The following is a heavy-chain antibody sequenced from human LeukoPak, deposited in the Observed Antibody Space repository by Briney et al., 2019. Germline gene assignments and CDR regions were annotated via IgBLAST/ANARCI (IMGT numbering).Heavy chain of an antibody. CDR2: IYSGGST. V-gene: IGHV3-53*01. Sequence: GGSLRLSCAASGFTVSSNYMSWVRQAPGKGLEWVSVIYSGGSTYYADSVKGRFTISRDNSKSTLYIQMNSLRAEDTAVYYCARIIGSSSWYGNAFDIWGQGTMVTVSS. D-gene: IGHD6-13*01. CDR1: GFTVSSNY. CDR3: ARIIGSSSWYGNAFDI. J-gene: IGHJ3*02.